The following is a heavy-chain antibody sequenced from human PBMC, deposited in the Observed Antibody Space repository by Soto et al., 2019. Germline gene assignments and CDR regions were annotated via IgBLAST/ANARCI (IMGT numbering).Heavy chain of an antibody. CDR1: GFIFADFW. Sequence: GESLKISCNGSGFIFADFWIGWVRQMPGKGLEWVAIIHPGDSDSRYSPSLQGQVTISADKSVSTIYLQWNSLKASDTAMYYCAKRDYTHYDLTSFDWFDPWGQGILVTVSS. V-gene: IGHV5-51*01. J-gene: IGHJ5*02. D-gene: IGHD4-4*01. CDR2: IHPGDSDS. CDR3: AKRDYTHYDLTSFDWFDP.